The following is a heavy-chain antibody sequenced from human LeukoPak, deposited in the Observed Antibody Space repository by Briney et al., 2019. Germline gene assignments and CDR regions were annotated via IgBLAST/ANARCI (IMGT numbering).Heavy chain of an antibody. V-gene: IGHV4-31*03. CDR1: GGSISSGGYY. J-gene: IGHJ4*02. D-gene: IGHD2-15*01. CDR3: ARVLAVAATHYFDY. Sequence: SETLSLTCTVSGGSISSGGYYWSWIRQHPGKGQEWIGYIYYSGSTYYNPSLKSRVTISVDTSKNQFSLKLSSVTAADTAVYYCARVLAVAATHYFDYWGQGTLVTVSS. CDR2: IYYSGST.